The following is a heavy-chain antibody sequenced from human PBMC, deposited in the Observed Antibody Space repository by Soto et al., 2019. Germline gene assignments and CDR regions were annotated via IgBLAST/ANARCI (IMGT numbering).Heavy chain of an antibody. J-gene: IGHJ5*02. D-gene: IGHD6-13*01. V-gene: IGHV3-23*01. CDR3: AKAGANSSTWHSNWFDP. Sequence: EVQLLESGGALVPPGGSLRLSCAASGFSFNNYIMNWVRQAPGKGLEWVSGISDTGGSTDYADSVKGRFTISRDNSKNALFLPMNRLRADDTAMYYCAKAGANSSTWHSNWFDPWGQGTVVTVSS. CDR2: ISDTGGST. CDR1: GFSFNNYI.